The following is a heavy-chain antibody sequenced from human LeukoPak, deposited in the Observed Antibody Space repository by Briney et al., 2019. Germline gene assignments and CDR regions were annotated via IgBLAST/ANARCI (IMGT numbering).Heavy chain of an antibody. Sequence: GGSLRLSCAASGFTFDDYAMHWVRQAPGKGLEWVSGISWNSGSIGYADSVKGRFTISRDNAKNSLYLQMNSLRAEDTALYYCAKSSHYYDSSGYSGYYFDYGGQEPWSPSPQ. J-gene: IGHJ4*01. D-gene: IGHD3-22*01. CDR1: GFTFDDYA. CDR3: AKSSHYYDSSGYSGYYFDY. CDR2: ISWNSGSI. V-gene: IGHV3-9*01.